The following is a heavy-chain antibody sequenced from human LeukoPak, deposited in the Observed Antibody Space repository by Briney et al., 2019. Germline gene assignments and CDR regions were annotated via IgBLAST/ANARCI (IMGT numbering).Heavy chain of an antibody. CDR1: GGTFSSYA. D-gene: IGHD6-13*01. CDR2: IIPIFGTA. V-gene: IGHV1-69*13. CDR3: ARCCSSWYCLDY. J-gene: IGHJ4*02. Sequence: SVKVSCKASGGTFSSYAISWVRQAPGQGLEWMGGIIPIFGTANYAQKLQGRVTITADESTSTAYMELSSLRSEDTAVYYCARCCSSWYCLDYWGQGTLVTVSS.